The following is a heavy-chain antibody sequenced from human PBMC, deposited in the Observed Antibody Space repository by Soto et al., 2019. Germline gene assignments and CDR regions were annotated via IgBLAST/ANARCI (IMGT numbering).Heavy chain of an antibody. J-gene: IGHJ6*02. D-gene: IGHD3-3*01. CDR1: GGSISSGGYY. V-gene: IGHV4-31*03. Sequence: PSETLSLTCTVSGGSISSGGYYWSWIRQHPGKGLEWIGYIYYSGSTYYNPSLKSRVTISVDTSKNQFSLKLSSVTAADTAVYFCARARFSQWSQDYYGLDVWGQGTTVTVSS. CDR3: ARARFSQWSQDYYGLDV. CDR2: IYYSGST.